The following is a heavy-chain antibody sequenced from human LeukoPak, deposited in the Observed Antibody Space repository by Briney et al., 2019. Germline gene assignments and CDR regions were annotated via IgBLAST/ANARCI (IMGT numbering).Heavy chain of an antibody. D-gene: IGHD3-10*01. J-gene: IGHJ6*03. Sequence: PGGSLRLSCAASGFTFSSYWMHWVRQAPGKGLVWVSRINSDGSSTSYADSVKGRFTISRDNAKNTLYLQMNSLRAEDTAVYYCARGSRGSGSYYYYYYTDVWGKGTTVTISS. CDR1: GFTFSSYW. V-gene: IGHV3-74*01. CDR2: INSDGSST. CDR3: ARGSRGSGSYYYYYYTDV.